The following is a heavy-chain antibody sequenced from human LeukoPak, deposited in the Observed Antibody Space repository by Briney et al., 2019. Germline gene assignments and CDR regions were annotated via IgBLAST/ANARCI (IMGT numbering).Heavy chain of an antibody. J-gene: IGHJ6*02. D-gene: IGHD5-12*01. Sequence: SETLSLTCSVSGGSLSGAYWSWIRQAPGKGLEWIGYIYYSGNTDYNPSLESRVTISIDTSKNHSSLNLTAVNAADTAIYYCARTGSGRDYYGMDVWVQGTSVTVSS. CDR2: IYYSGNT. CDR1: GGSLSGAY. V-gene: IGHV4-59*01. CDR3: ARTGSGRDYYGMDV.